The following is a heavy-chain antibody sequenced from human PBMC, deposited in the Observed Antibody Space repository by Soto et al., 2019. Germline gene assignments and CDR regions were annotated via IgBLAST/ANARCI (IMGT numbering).Heavy chain of an antibody. V-gene: IGHV4-39*01. CDR3: ARQDTVTTSDI. Sequence: SETLSLTCTVSGGSISSSSYYWGWIRQPPGKGLEWIGSIYYSGSTYYNPSLKSRVTISVDTSKNQFSLKLSSVTAADTAVYYCARQDTVTTSDIWGQGTVVTVSS. CDR1: GGSISSSSYY. CDR2: IYYSGST. D-gene: IGHD4-17*01. J-gene: IGHJ3*02.